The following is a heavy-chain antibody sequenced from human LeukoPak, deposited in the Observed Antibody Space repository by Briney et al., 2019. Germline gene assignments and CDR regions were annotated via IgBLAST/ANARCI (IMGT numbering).Heavy chain of an antibody. Sequence: ASVKVSCKASGYTFTGYYMHWVRQAPGQGLEWMGWINPNSGGTNYAQKFQGRVTMTRDTSISTAYMELSRLRSDDTAVYYCASPRYCSSTSCYHDAFDIWGQGTMVTVSS. J-gene: IGHJ3*02. CDR1: GYTFTGYY. D-gene: IGHD2-2*01. V-gene: IGHV1-2*02. CDR3: ASPRYCSSTSCYHDAFDI. CDR2: INPNSGGT.